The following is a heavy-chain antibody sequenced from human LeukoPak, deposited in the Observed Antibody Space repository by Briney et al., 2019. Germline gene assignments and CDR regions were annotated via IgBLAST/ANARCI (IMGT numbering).Heavy chain of an antibody. Sequence: SVKVSCKASGGTFSSYAISWVRQAPGQGLEWMGRIIPIFGTANYAQKFQGRVTITTDESTSTAYMELSSLRSEDTAVYYCARGAATMIHGYYFYYMDVWGKGTTVTVSS. CDR1: GGTFSSYA. V-gene: IGHV1-69*05. CDR3: ARGAATMIHGYYFYYMDV. CDR2: IIPIFGTA. D-gene: IGHD3-22*01. J-gene: IGHJ6*03.